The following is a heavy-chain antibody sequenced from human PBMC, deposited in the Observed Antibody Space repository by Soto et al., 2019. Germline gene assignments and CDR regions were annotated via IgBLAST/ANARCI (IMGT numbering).Heavy chain of an antibody. Sequence: QVQLVQSGAEVKKPGSSVKVSCKASGGTFSSYAISWVRQAPGQGLEWMGGIIPIFGTANYAQKFQGRVTIPADESTSTAYMELSSLRSEDTAVYYCARDLDIVLVPAAQTYNWFDPWGQGTLVTVSS. CDR3: ARDLDIVLVPAAQTYNWFDP. CDR1: GGTFSSYA. CDR2: IIPIFGTA. D-gene: IGHD2-2*01. J-gene: IGHJ5*02. V-gene: IGHV1-69*12.